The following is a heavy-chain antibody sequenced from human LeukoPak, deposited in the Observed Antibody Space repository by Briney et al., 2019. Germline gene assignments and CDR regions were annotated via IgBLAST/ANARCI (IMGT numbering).Heavy chain of an antibody. D-gene: IGHD3-9*01. V-gene: IGHV4-4*07. CDR1: GGSISSYY. CDR3: ARDGDILTGYYKGLEGAFDI. CDR2: IYTSGST. Sequence: SETLSLTCTVSGGSISSYYWSWIRQPAGKGLEWIGRIYTSGSTNYNPSLKSRVTMSVDTSKNQFSLKLSSVTAADTAVYYCARDGDILTGYYKGLEGAFDIWGQGTMVTVSS. J-gene: IGHJ3*02.